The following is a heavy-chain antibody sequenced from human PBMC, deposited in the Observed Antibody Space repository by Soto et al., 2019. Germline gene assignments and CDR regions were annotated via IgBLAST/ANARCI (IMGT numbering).Heavy chain of an antibody. Sequence: EVQLVESGGGLVQPGGSLRLSCADSGFTFSRYWMHWVRQAPGKGLMWVSRINTDGSSTSYADSVKGRFAISIDNAKHTLYLEMNSLRAEDSAVYVCAREGWGYWGQGTLVTVSS. CDR2: INTDGSST. D-gene: IGHD6-19*01. CDR3: AREGWGY. J-gene: IGHJ4*02. V-gene: IGHV3-74*01. CDR1: GFTFSRYW.